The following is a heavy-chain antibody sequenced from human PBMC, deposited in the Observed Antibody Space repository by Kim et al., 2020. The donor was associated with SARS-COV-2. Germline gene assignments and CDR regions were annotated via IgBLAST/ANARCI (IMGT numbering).Heavy chain of an antibody. V-gene: IGHV3-30*18. J-gene: IGHJ6*02. CDR2: ISYDGSNK. CDR1: GFTFSSYG. Sequence: GGSLRLSCAASGFTFSSYGMHWVRQAPGKGLEWVAVISYDGSNKYYADSVKGRFTISRDNSKNTLYLQMNSLRAEDMAVYYCAKETVTTRRSDYYYGMDVWGQGTTVTVSS. CDR3: AKETVTTRRSDYYYGMDV. D-gene: IGHD4-17*01.